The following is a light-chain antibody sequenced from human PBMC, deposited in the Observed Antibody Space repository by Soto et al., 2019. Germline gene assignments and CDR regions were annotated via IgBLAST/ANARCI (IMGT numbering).Light chain of an antibody. CDR3: SSYTSSSPLYVL. CDR2: EVS. CDR1: SSDVGGYNY. J-gene: IGLJ2*01. V-gene: IGLV2-14*01. Sequence: QSALTQPASVSGSPGQSITISCTGTSSDVGGYNYVSWYQQHPDTAPKLMIYEVSNRPSGVSNRFSGSKSGNTASLTISGLQAEDEADYYCSSYTSSSPLYVLFGGGTKLTVL.